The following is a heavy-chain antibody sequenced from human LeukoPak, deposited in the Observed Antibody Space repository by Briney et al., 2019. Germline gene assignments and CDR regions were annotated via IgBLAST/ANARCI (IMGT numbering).Heavy chain of an antibody. V-gene: IGHV3-48*04. Sequence: GGSLRLSCAASGFTFSSYWMSWVRQAPGKGLEWVSYISSSGSTIYYADSVKGRFTISRDNAKNSLYLQMNSLRAEDTAVYYCARDIPGGGSYSTWGQGTLVTVSS. D-gene: IGHD1-26*01. CDR2: ISSSGSTI. CDR1: GFTFSSYW. J-gene: IGHJ4*02. CDR3: ARDIPGGGSYST.